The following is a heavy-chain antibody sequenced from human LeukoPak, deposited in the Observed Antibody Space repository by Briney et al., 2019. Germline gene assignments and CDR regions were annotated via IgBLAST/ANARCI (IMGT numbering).Heavy chain of an antibody. D-gene: IGHD1-26*01. CDR3: TGLYGGSYAY. CDR1: GFTLSSYA. J-gene: IGHJ4*02. V-gene: IGHV3-23*01. Sequence: GGSLRLSCTASGFTLSSYAMAWVRQAPGKGLDWVSTISDSGGSTFYADSVKCRFTISRDNSRNIVFLQINSLRAEDTAMYYCTGLYGGSYAYWGQGTLVTVSS. CDR2: ISDSGGST.